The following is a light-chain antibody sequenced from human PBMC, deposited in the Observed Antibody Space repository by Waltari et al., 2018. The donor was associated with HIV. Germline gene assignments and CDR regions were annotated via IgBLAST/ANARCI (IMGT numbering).Light chain of an antibody. CDR2: WAS. J-gene: IGKJ5*01. Sequence: DIVMTQSPDSLAVSLGERATLNCKSSQNVLFNSNKKNSLAWYQHKSGQPPKLLIYWASAREFGVPDRFSGGGSGTDFTLTISNLQAEDVATYYCQQYYSSPFTFGQGTRLGI. V-gene: IGKV4-1*01. CDR1: QNVLFNSNKKNS. CDR3: QQYYSSPFT.